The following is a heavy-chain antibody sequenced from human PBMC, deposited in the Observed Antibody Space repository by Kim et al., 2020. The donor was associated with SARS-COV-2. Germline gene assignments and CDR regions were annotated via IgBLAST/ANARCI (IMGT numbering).Heavy chain of an antibody. CDR2: IYYSGST. J-gene: IGHJ4*02. D-gene: IGHD3-3*01. CDR3: ARGILITIFGVVAQLDY. CDR1: GGSISSGGYY. Sequence: SETLSLTCTVSGGSISSGGYYWSWIRQHPGKGLEGIGYIYYSGSTYYNPSLKSRVTISVDTSKNQFSLKLSSVNAADTAVYYCARGILITIFGVVAQLDYWGQGTLVTVSS. V-gene: IGHV4-31*03.